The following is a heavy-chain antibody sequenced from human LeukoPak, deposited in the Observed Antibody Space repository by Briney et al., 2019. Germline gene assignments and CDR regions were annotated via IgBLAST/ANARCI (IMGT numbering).Heavy chain of an antibody. V-gene: IGHV4-59*01. CDR1: GGSISSYY. J-gene: IGHJ4*02. Sequence: SETLSLTCTVSGGSISSYYWSWIRQPPGKGLEWIGYIYYSGSTNYNPSLKSRVTISVDTSKNQFSLKPSSVTAADTAVYYCAREPWAEGFDYWGQGTLVTVSS. CDR3: AREPWAEGFDY. CDR2: IYYSGST. D-gene: IGHD7-27*01.